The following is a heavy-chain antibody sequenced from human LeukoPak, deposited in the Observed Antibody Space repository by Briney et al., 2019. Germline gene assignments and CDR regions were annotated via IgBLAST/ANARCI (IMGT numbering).Heavy chain of an antibody. J-gene: IGHJ4*02. D-gene: IGHD2-2*01. CDR1: GFTFSNAW. CDR2: IKSNTDGGTT. V-gene: IGHV3-15*01. CDR3: TTDPLYCSSTSCHDY. Sequence: GGSLRLSWAASGFTFSNAWMSWVRQAPGKGGEWVGRIKSNTDGGTTDYAAPVNGRFTISRDDSKNTLYLQINSLKTEDTAVYYCTTDPLYCSSTSCHDYWGQGTLVTVSS.